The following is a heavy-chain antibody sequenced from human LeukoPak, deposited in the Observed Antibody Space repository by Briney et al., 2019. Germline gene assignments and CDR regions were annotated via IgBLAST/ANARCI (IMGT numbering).Heavy chain of an antibody. J-gene: IGHJ4*02. CDR3: ARGSGYSSSWYYLDF. D-gene: IGHD6-13*01. V-gene: IGHV4-59*01. CDR2: IYYSGST. CDR1: GGSISSNY. Sequence: SETLSLTCTVSGGSISSNYWSWIRQPPGKGLEWIGYIYYSGSTNYNPSLKSRVTISVDTSKNQFSLKLSSVTAADTAVYYCARGSGYSSSWYYLDFWGQGTLVTVSS.